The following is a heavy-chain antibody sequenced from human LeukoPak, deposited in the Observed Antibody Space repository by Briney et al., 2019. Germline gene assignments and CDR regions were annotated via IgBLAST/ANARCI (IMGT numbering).Heavy chain of an antibody. CDR2: IYHSGST. V-gene: IGHV4-4*02. J-gene: IGHJ5*02. Sequence: PSGTLSLTCAVSGGSISSSNWWSWVRHPPGKGLEWIGEIYHSGSTNYNPSLKSRVTISVDKSKNQFSLKLSSVTAADTAVYYCARVQQWLVLGWFDPWGQGTLVTVSS. D-gene: IGHD6-19*01. CDR1: GGSISSSNW. CDR3: ARVQQWLVLGWFDP.